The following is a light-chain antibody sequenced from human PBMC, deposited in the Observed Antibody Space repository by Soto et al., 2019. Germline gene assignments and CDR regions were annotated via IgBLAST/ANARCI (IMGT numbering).Light chain of an antibody. CDR1: SSDVGGSNF. V-gene: IGLV2-14*01. Sequence: QSALTQPASVSGSPGQSITISCTGTSSDVGGSNFVSWYQHHPGKAPKLMIYEVSNRPSGVSNRFSGSKSGNTASLTISGLQAEDEADYFCSSYTPSSTLVFGTATQLTVL. J-gene: IGLJ1*01. CDR2: EVS. CDR3: SSYTPSSTLV.